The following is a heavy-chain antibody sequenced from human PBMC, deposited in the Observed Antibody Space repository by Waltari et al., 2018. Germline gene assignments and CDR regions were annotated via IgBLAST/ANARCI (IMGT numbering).Heavy chain of an antibody. CDR1: GGCISNYF. D-gene: IGHD1-26*01. V-gene: IGHV4-4*07. CDR2: IYTSENT. CDR3: ARENRGRSYSHFDY. J-gene: IGHJ4*02. Sequence: VQLQESGPGLVKPSETLSLTCTVSGGCISNYFWSWIRQPAGKGLEWIGRIYTSENTNYNPSLKSRVTMSVDTSKNQFSLKLNSVTAADTAVYYCARENRGRSYSHFDYWGQGTLVTVSS.